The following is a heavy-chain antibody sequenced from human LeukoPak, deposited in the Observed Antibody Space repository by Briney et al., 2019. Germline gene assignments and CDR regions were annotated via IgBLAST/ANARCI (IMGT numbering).Heavy chain of an antibody. Sequence: PSETLSPTCAVYGGSFSGYYWSWIRQPPGKGLEWIGEINHSGSTNYNPSLKSRVTISVDTSKNQFSLKLSSVTAADTAVYYCARSGYSSGWYKQGYYYGMDVWGQGTTVTVSS. V-gene: IGHV4-34*01. J-gene: IGHJ6*02. D-gene: IGHD6-19*01. CDR1: GGSFSGYY. CDR3: ARSGYSSGWYKQGYYYGMDV. CDR2: INHSGST.